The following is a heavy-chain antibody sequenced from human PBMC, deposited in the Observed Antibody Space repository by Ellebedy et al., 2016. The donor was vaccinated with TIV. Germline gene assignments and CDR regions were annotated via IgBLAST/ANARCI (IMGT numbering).Heavy chain of an antibody. CDR3: AREGGSYLIRYGMDV. CDR1: GGTFSSYA. J-gene: IGHJ6*02. V-gene: IGHV1-69*04. D-gene: IGHD1-26*01. Sequence: AASVKVSCKASGGTFSSYAISWVRQAPGQGLEWMGRIIPILGIANYAQKFQGRVTITADKSTSTAYMELSSLRSEDTAVYYCAREGGSYLIRYGMDVWGQGTTVTVSS. CDR2: IIPILGIA.